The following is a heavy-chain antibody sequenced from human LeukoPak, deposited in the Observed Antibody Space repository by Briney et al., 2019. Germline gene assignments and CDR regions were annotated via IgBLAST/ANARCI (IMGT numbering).Heavy chain of an antibody. CDR1: GFTFSSYA. CDR3: ARDLFSAGSDP. CDR2: IKQDGSEK. D-gene: IGHD3-10*02. J-gene: IGHJ5*02. V-gene: IGHV3-7*01. Sequence: GGSLRLSCAASGFTFSSYAMSWVRQAPGKGLEWVANIKQDGSEKYYVDSVKGRFTISRDNAKNSLYLQMNSLRAEDTAVYYCARDLFSAGSDPWGQGTLVTVSS.